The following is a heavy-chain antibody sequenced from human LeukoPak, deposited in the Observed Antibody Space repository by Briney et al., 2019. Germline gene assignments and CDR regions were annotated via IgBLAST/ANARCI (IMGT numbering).Heavy chain of an antibody. CDR2: SSTSSTYM. V-gene: IGHV3-21*01. D-gene: IGHD3-10*01. Sequence: GGSLRLSCAASGFTFSNYILNWVRQAPGEGLEWVSSSSTSSTYMYYAYSVKGRFTISRDNAKSSLYLQMNSLRAEDTAVYYCARAMSFYYGSAFDYWGQGTLVTVSS. CDR3: ARAMSFYYGSAFDY. J-gene: IGHJ4*02. CDR1: GFTFSNYI.